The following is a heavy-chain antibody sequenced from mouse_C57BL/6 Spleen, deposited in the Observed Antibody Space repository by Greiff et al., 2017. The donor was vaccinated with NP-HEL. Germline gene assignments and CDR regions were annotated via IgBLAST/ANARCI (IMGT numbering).Heavy chain of an antibody. CDR3: ARMGSYYFDY. J-gene: IGHJ2*01. D-gene: IGHD3-1*01. CDR1: GFTFSDYG. Sequence: EVQLVESGGGLVKPGGSLKLSCAASGFTFSDYGMHWVRPAPEKGLEWVAYISSGSSTIYYADTVKGRFTISRDNAKNTLFLQMTSLRSEDTAMYYCARMGSYYFDYWGQGTTLTVSS. V-gene: IGHV5-17*01. CDR2: ISSGSSTI.